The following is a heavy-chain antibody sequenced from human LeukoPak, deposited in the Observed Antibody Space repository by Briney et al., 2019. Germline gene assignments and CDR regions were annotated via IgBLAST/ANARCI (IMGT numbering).Heavy chain of an antibody. D-gene: IGHD1-7*01. CDR1: GGSISSYY. Sequence: PSETLSLTCTVSGGSISSYYWSWIRQPPGKGLEWFGYIYYSGSTNNNPSLKSRVTISVDTSKNQFSLKLSSVTAADTAVYYCARAPPYNWNYLKYYYYMDVWGKGTTVTVSS. CDR2: IYYSGST. J-gene: IGHJ6*03. CDR3: ARAPPYNWNYLKYYYYMDV. V-gene: IGHV4-59*01.